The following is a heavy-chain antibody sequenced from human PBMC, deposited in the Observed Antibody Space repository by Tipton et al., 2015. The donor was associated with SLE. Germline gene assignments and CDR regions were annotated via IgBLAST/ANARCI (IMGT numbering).Heavy chain of an antibody. V-gene: IGHV4-39*07. CDR1: GGSISSSSYY. J-gene: IGHJ4*02. CDR3: ARRWDY. CDR2: IYYSGST. Sequence: TLSLTCTVSGGSISSSSYYLGWIRQPPGRGLEWIGRIYYSGSTYYNPSLKSRVTISVDTSKNQFSLKLSSVTAADTAAYYCARRWDYWGQGTLVTVSS.